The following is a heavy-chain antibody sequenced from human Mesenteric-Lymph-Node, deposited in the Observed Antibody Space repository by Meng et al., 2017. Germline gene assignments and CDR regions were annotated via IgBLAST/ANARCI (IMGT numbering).Heavy chain of an antibody. CDR3: ARATAMVPRYYFDY. J-gene: IGHJ4*02. V-gene: IGHV4-59*01. CDR2: IYYSGST. D-gene: IGHD5-18*01. CDR1: GGSISSYY. Sequence: QVQLQDSGPGLVKPSETLSLTCTVSGGSISSYYWSWIRQPPGKGLEWIGYIYYSGSTNYNPSLKSRVTISVDTSKNQFSLKLSSVTAADTAVYYCARATAMVPRYYFDYWGQGTLVTVSS.